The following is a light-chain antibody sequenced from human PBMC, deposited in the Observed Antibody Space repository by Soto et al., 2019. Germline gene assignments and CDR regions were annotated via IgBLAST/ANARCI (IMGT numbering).Light chain of an antibody. Sequence: PGERASLSCGASQSISSSFLAWYQQKPGQAPRLLIYGESSRATGIPDRFSGTGSETDLTLTISRLEPEDFAVYYCQQYDNSPITFGQGTRLEIK. CDR3: QQYDNSPIT. V-gene: IGKV3-20*01. CDR1: QSISSSF. CDR2: GES. J-gene: IGKJ5*01.